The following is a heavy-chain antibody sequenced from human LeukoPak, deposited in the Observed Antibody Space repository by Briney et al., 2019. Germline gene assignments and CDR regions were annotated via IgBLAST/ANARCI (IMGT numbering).Heavy chain of an antibody. Sequence: SETLSLTCAVSGASISSTSYYWAWLRQPPGKGLEWIETIYYSGSTYHNPSLKSRVTMSVDTSRNQFSLKLSSVDAADTAVYYCAKAGVRYFDSSGLYAFDFWGQGTTVTVSS. CDR2: IYYSGST. CDR1: GASISSTSYY. V-gene: IGHV4-39*01. CDR3: AKAGVRYFDSSGLYAFDF. J-gene: IGHJ3*01. D-gene: IGHD3-22*01.